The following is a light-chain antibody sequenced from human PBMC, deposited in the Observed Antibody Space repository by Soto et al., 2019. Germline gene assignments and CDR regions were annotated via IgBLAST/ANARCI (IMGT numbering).Light chain of an antibody. Sequence: QSVLTQPPSASGTPGQMVTISFSGSSSNIGSNTVNWYQQLPGMAPKLLIYNNSQRPSGVLDRLSGSKSGTSASLAISGLQSEDEADYYCAAWDDSLRGLEFGGGTKVTVL. CDR3: AAWDDSLRGLE. CDR2: NNS. V-gene: IGLV1-44*01. CDR1: SSNIGSNT. J-gene: IGLJ2*01.